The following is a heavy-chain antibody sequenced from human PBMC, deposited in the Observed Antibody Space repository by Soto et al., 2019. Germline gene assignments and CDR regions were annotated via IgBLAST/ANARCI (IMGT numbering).Heavy chain of an antibody. Sequence: EVQLVESGGGLVQPGGSLRLSCAASGFTFSSYWMSWVRQAPGKGLEWVANIKQDGSEKYYVDSVKGRFTISRDNAKNSLYLQMNSLRAEDTAVYYCARDDAAAVGATDRLYYYGMDVWGQGTTVTVSS. J-gene: IGHJ6*02. CDR3: ARDDAAAVGATDRLYYYGMDV. D-gene: IGHD1-26*01. V-gene: IGHV3-7*01. CDR2: IKQDGSEK. CDR1: GFTFSSYW.